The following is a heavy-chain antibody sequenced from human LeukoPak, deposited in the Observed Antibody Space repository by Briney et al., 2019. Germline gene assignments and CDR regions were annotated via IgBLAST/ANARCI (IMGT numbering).Heavy chain of an antibody. D-gene: IGHD3-22*01. CDR3: AHRKNYYDSSVFDN. J-gene: IGHJ4*02. V-gene: IGHV2-5*02. CDR1: GFSLNTRGVG. Sequence: SGPTLVNPTQTLTLTCTFSGFSLNTRGVGVGWIRQPPGRALEWLALIYWDDDRRYSPSLKSRLTITKDTSKNQVVLTMTNMDPVDSATYFCAHRKNYYDSSVFDNWGQGTLVTVSS. CDR2: IYWDDDR.